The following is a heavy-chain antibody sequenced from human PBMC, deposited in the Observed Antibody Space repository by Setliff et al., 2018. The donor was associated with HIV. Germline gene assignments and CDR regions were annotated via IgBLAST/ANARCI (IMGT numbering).Heavy chain of an antibody. CDR3: ARPRGGGEHYMDV. CDR1: GYSFTNYW. CDR2: IYPGDSDT. Sequence: GESLKISCKASGYSFTNYWVGWVRQMPGNGLEWMGIIYPGDSDTRYSPTFQGQVTISADKSMSTAYLQWNSLKASDTAMYYCARPRGGGEHYMDVWGKGTTVTVSS. J-gene: IGHJ6*03. V-gene: IGHV5-51*01. D-gene: IGHD3-16*01.